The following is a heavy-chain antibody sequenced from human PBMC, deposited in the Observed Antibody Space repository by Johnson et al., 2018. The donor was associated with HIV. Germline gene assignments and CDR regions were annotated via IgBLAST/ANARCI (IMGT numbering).Heavy chain of an antibody. CDR3: AKEQWPLSPDAFDI. V-gene: IGHV3-33*06. CDR1: GFTFSSYG. J-gene: IGHJ3*02. D-gene: IGHD6-19*01. CDR2: IWYDGSNK. Sequence: QVQVVASGGGVVQPGRSLRLSCAASGFTFSSYGMHLVRQAPGQGLEWVAVIWYDGSNKYYSDSVKGRFTISSDNSKNTLYLQMNSLRAEDTAVYYCAKEQWPLSPDAFDIWGQGTMVTVSS.